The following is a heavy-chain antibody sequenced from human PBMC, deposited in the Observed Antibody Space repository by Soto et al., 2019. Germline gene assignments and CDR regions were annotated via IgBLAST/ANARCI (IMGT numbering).Heavy chain of an antibody. Sequence: EVQLLESGGGFVQPGGSLRLSCAATGFTFSVYAMTWVRQAPGKGLAWVSAVSANGGSTYSADSVKGRFTISRDNSNITLFLQMNSLRAEDTAVYCCASLGVGDWANYYYYYGMDVWGQGTTVTVSS. CDR2: VSANGGST. V-gene: IGHV3-23*01. J-gene: IGHJ6*02. CDR3: ASLGVGDWANYYYYYGMDV. D-gene: IGHD2-21*02. CDR1: GFTFSVYA.